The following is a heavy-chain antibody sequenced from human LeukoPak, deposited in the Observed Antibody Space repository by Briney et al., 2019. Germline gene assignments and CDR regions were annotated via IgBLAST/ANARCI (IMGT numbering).Heavy chain of an antibody. CDR2: ISSSGSTI. Sequence: PGGSLRLSCAASGFTFSGYEMNWVRQAPGKGLEWVSYISSSGSTIYYADSVKGRFTISRDNAKNSLYLQMNSLRAEDTAVYYCATTASRWFGELPFDYWGQGTLVTVSS. V-gene: IGHV3-48*03. D-gene: IGHD3-10*01. J-gene: IGHJ4*02. CDR1: GFTFSGYE. CDR3: ATTASRWFGELPFDY.